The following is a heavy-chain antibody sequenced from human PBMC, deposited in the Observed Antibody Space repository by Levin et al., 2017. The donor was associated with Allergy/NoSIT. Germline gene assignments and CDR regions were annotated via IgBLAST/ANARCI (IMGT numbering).Heavy chain of an antibody. D-gene: IGHD2-2*01. V-gene: IGHV1-2*02. CDR2: IYPYSGGS. CDR1: GYTFTDYY. J-gene: IGHJ6*02. Sequence: ASVKVSCKASGYTFTDYYMHWVRQAPGQGLEWMGWIYPYSGGSNYAQNFQGRVTMTRDTSISTAYMELSRLRSDDTAVYYCARELNVVVPTASSYYYYGMDVWGQGTTATVSS. CDR3: ARELNVVVPTASSYYYYGMDV.